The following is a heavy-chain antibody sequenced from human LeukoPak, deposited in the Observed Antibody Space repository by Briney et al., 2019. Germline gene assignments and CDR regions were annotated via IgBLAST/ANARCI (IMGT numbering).Heavy chain of an antibody. Sequence: ASVKVSCKASGYTFTSYDINWVRQATGQGLEWMGWMNPNSGNTGYAQKFQGRVTITRNTSISTAYMELSSLRSEDTAVYYCARDPTGTTPAAFDIWGQGTMVTVSS. CDR3: ARDPTGTTPAAFDI. CDR1: GYTFTSYD. J-gene: IGHJ3*02. D-gene: IGHD1-1*01. V-gene: IGHV1-8*03. CDR2: MNPNSGNT.